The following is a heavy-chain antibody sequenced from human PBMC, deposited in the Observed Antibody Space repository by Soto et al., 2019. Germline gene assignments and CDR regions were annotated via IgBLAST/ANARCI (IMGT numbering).Heavy chain of an antibody. D-gene: IGHD6-13*01. J-gene: IGHJ6*02. V-gene: IGHV3-33*01. CDR1: GFTFSSYG. CDR2: IWYDGSNK. CDR3: ARDLLPPIAAAGSYYYYGMDV. Sequence: GGSLRLSCAASGFTFSSYGMHWVRQAPGKGLEWVAVIWYDGSNKYYADSVKGRFTISRDNSKNTLYLQMNSLRAEDTAVYYCARDLLPPIAAAGSYYYYGMDVWGQGTTVTVSS.